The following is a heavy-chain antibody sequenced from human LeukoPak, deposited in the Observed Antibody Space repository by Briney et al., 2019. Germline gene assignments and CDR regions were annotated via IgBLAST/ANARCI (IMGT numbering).Heavy chain of an antibody. Sequence: TLSLTCTVSGGSISSGDYYWSWIRQPPGKGLEWIGYIYYSGSTYYNPSLKSRVTISVDTSKNQFSLKLSSVTAADTAVYYCARAPLNSSGWYHYYYYGMDVWGQGTTVTVSS. J-gene: IGHJ6*02. CDR2: IYYSGST. CDR1: GGSISSGDYY. CDR3: ARAPLNSSGWYHYYYYGMDV. D-gene: IGHD6-19*01. V-gene: IGHV4-30-4*01.